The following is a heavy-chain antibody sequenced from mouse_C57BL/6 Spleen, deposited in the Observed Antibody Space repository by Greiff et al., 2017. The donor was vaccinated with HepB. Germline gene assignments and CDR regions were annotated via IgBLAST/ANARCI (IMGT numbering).Heavy chain of an antibody. J-gene: IGHJ1*03. CDR3: ARDYYYGSSLYWYFDV. D-gene: IGHD1-1*01. CDR1: GYSITSGYY. Sequence: EVKLMESGPGLVKPSQSLSLTCSVTGYSITSGYYWNWIRQFPGNKLEWMGYISYDGSNNYNPSLKNRISITRDKSKNQFFLKLNSVTTEDTATYYCARDYYYGSSLYWYFDVWGTGTTVTVSS. CDR2: ISYDGSN. V-gene: IGHV3-6*01.